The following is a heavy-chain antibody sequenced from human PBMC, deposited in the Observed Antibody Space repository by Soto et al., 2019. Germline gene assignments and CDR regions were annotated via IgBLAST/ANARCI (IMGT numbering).Heavy chain of an antibody. V-gene: IGHV6-1*01. CDR2: TYYRSKWYN. CDR1: GDSVSSNSAA. CDR3: ARSRYSSSWGYSYGMDV. J-gene: IGHJ6*02. D-gene: IGHD6-13*01. Sequence: SQTLSLTCAISGDSVSSNSAAWNWIRQSPSRGLEWLGRTYYRSKWYNDYAVSVKSRITINPDTSKNQFSLQLNSVTPEDTAVYYCARSRYSSSWGYSYGMDVWGQGTTVTVS.